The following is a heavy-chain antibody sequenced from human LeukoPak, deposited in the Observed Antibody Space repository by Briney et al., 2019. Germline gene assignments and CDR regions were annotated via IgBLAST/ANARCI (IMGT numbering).Heavy chain of an antibody. V-gene: IGHV3-23*01. CDR1: GFTFSSYG. D-gene: IGHD6-13*01. Sequence: GGTLRLSCAASGFTFSSYGMSWVRQAPGKGLEWVSAIGGRSCTTYYADSVKGRFTISRDNSKNTLYLQMNSLRAGDTAVYYCVREKLAHAFDIWGQGTMVTVSS. J-gene: IGHJ3*02. CDR2: IGGRSCTT. CDR3: VREKLAHAFDI.